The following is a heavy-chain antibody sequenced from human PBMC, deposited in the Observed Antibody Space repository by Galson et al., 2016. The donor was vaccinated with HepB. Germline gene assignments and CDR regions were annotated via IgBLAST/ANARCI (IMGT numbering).Heavy chain of an antibody. D-gene: IGHD3-3*01. J-gene: IGHJ4*02. CDR3: VRGRVNDFWSGYTERATHYFDS. CDR2: ITIYGGRT. CDR1: GFTISSYI. V-gene: IGHV3-64D*06. Sequence: SLRLSCAASGFTISSYIMDWVRQAPGKGLEFVSAITIYGGRTHYADSVKGRFTISRDDSKNTLNLQMSRLRAEDTAVYYCVRGRVNDFWSGYTERATHYFDSWGQGNLVTVSS.